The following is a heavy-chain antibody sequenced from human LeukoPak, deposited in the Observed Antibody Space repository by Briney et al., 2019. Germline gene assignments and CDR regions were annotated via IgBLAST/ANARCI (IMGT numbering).Heavy chain of an antibody. CDR3: TRDGRSGNFDK. CDR1: GFTFSGYW. CDR2: IRSDGSIT. J-gene: IGHJ4*02. D-gene: IGHD1-26*01. V-gene: IGHV3-74*01. Sequence: GRSLRLSCAASGFTFSGYWMHWVRQAPWKGLAWVSVIRSDGSITTYADSVKGRFTISRDTAKNTLYLQMNSLRAEDTAVYYCTRDGRSGNFDKWGQGTLVSVSS.